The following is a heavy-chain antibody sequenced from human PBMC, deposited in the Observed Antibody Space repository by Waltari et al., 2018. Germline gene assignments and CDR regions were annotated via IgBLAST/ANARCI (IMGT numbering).Heavy chain of an antibody. J-gene: IGHJ6*02. CDR2: IFTSGST. Sequence: QVQLQESGPGLVRPSQTLSLTCTVSGGSISSGSVYWTWIRQPAGKGLEWVGHIFTSGSTNYNPFRKSRVSVSLDTSENQFSLRLSSVTAADTAVYYCARDEARYYDIMTGGGYYGLDVWGQGTTVTVSS. D-gene: IGHD3-9*01. V-gene: IGHV4-61*02. CDR3: ARDEARYYDIMTGGGYYGLDV. CDR1: GGSISSGSVY.